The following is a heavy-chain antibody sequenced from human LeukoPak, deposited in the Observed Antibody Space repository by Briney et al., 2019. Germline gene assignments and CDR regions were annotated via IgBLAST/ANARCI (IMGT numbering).Heavy chain of an antibody. CDR3: VRDSSANYFDY. Sequence: SETLSLTCTVSGGSINNYYWTWIRQPAGKGLEWIGRIYSSGSTDYNPSLKSRVTVSVDTSKNQFSLKLSSVTAADTAMYYCVRDSSANYFDYWGQGTLVTVSS. J-gene: IGHJ4*02. CDR1: GGSINNYY. V-gene: IGHV4-4*07. CDR2: IYSSGST.